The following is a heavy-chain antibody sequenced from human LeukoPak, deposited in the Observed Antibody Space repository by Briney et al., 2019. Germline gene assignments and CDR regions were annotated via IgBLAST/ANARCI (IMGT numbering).Heavy chain of an antibody. Sequence: PSETLSLTCTVSGGSISSYYWSWIRQPAGKGLEWIGRIYTSGSTNYNPSLKSRVTMSVDTSKNQFSLKLSSVTAADTAVYYCARDFYYYDSSGYYNWFDPWGQGTLVTVSS. D-gene: IGHD3-22*01. CDR2: IYTSGST. V-gene: IGHV4-4*07. CDR3: ARDFYYYDSSGYYNWFDP. J-gene: IGHJ5*02. CDR1: GGSISSYY.